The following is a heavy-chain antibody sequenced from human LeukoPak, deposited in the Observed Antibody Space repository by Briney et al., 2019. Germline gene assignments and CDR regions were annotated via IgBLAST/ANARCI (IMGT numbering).Heavy chain of an antibody. D-gene: IGHD1-26*01. CDR3: AKDLIQTIVGATLDDY. CDR1: GFTFRSYA. J-gene: IGHJ4*02. CDR2: ISGSGGST. Sequence: GGSLRLSCAASGFTFRSYAMSWVRQAPGKGVEWVSAISGSGGSTYYADSVKGRFTISRDNSKNTLYLQMNSLRAEDTAVYYCAKDLIQTIVGATLDDYWGQGTLVTVSS. V-gene: IGHV3-23*01.